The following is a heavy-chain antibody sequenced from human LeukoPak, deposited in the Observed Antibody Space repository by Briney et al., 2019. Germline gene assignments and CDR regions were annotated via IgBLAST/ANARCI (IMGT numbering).Heavy chain of an antibody. V-gene: IGHV3-21*01. Sequence: PGGSLRLSCVGSGFTFSPFGVTWVRQCPGKGLEWVSTITTDSTSAFYAESLRGRFAISRDDADNSVYLEINGLTFEDTAVYYCARDGRAWSRDYWGQGTLVTVSS. J-gene: IGHJ4*02. D-gene: IGHD1-26*01. CDR1: GFTFSPFG. CDR3: ARDGRAWSRDY. CDR2: ITTDSTSA.